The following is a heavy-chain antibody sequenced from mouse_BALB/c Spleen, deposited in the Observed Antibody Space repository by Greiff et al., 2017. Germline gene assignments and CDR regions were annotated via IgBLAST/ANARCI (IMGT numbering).Heavy chain of an antibody. CDR3: ANYYGSPWFAY. V-gene: IGHV1-14*01. Sequence: LVESGPELVKPGASVKMSCKASGYTFTSYVMHWVKQKPGQGLEWIGYINPYNDGTKYNEKFKGKATLTSDKSSSTAYMELSSLTSEDSAVYYCANYYGSPWFAYWGQGTLVTVSA. CDR2: INPYNDGT. D-gene: IGHD1-1*01. CDR1: GYTFTSYV. J-gene: IGHJ3*01.